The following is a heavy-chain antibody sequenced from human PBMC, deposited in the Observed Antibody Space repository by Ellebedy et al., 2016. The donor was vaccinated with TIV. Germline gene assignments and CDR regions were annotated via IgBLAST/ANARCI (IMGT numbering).Heavy chain of an antibody. CDR2: ISGSGGST. Sequence: GGSLRLSCAVSGFTFSSYAMSWVRQAPGKGLEWVSTISGSGGSTYYTDSVKGRFTISRDNSKNKLYLQMNSLRAEDTAVYYCATRPITMVVLAGYYFDYWGQGTLVTVSS. V-gene: IGHV3-23*01. J-gene: IGHJ4*02. D-gene: IGHD3-22*01. CDR1: GFTFSSYA. CDR3: ATRPITMVVLAGYYFDY.